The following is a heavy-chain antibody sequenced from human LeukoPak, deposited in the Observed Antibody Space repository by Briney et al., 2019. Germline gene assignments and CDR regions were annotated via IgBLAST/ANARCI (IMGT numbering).Heavy chain of an antibody. CDR3: AGSLGYCTSNVCYLKY. V-gene: IGHV4-4*07. D-gene: IGHD2-8*01. CDR2: IYTSGST. J-gene: IGHJ4*02. Sequence: SETLSLTCTVSGGSISSYYWSWIRQPAGKGLEWIGRIYTSGSTNYNPSLKSRVTMSVDTSKNQFSLKLSSVTAADTAVYYCAGSLGYCTSNVCYLKYWGQGTLVTVSS. CDR1: GGSISSYY.